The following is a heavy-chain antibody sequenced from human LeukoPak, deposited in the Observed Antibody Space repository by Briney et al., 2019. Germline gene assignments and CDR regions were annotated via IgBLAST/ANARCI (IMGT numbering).Heavy chain of an antibody. D-gene: IGHD6-19*01. CDR1: GFTFSSYW. J-gene: IGHJ4*02. CDR3: ASGPYVQWLAHFDY. Sequence: PGGSLRLSCAASGFTFSSYWMSWVRQAPGKGLEWVAHIKQDGSEKYYVDSVKGRFTISRDNAKNSLYLQMNSLRAEDTAVYYCASGPYVQWLAHFDYWGQGTLVTVSS. CDR2: IKQDGSEK. V-gene: IGHV3-7*01.